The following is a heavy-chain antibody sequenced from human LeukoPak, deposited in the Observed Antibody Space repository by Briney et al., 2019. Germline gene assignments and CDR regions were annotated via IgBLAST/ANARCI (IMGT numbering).Heavy chain of an antibody. CDR1: GGPISCYY. V-gene: IGHV4-39*07. Sequence: SETLPLTCSVSGGPISCYYWGWIRQPPGKGLEWIGTIYNSGSTYYNPSLKSRVTLSLDTSKNQLSLNLSSVTAADPAVYYGARDIRWSTTSWYYYYMDVWGKGTTVTVSS. J-gene: IGHJ6*03. CDR2: IYNSGST. D-gene: IGHD2-2*01. CDR3: ARDIRWSTTSWYYYYMDV.